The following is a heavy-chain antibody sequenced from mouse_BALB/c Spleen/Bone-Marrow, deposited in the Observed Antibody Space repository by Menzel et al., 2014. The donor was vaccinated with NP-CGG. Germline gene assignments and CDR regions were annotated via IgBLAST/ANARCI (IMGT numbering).Heavy chain of an antibody. V-gene: IGHV1-69*02. J-gene: IGHJ4*01. Sequence: VQLQQSGAELVKPGASVKLSRKASGYTFTSYWMHWVKQRPGQGLEWIGEIDPSDSYTNYNQKFKGKATLTVDKSSSTAYKQLSSLTSEDSAVYFCARWLLRYYAMDDWGQGTSVTVSS. CDR2: IDPSDSYT. CDR3: ARWLLRYYAMDD. CDR1: GYTFTSYW. D-gene: IGHD2-3*01.